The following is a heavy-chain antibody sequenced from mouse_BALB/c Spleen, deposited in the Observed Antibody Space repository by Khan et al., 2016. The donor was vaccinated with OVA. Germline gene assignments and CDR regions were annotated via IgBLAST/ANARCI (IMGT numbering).Heavy chain of an antibody. CDR3: ANGNYGWFAY. D-gene: IGHD2-1*01. Sequence: VELVESGGGLVKPGGSLKLSCAASGFTFSSFAMSWVRQTPEKRLEWVATISSAGTYTYYPDSVKGRFTISRDNAKNTLYLQMNSLRSEDTAMYYCANGNYGWFAYWGQGTLVTVSA. J-gene: IGHJ3*01. V-gene: IGHV5-9-1*01. CDR1: GFTFSSFA. CDR2: ISSAGTYT.